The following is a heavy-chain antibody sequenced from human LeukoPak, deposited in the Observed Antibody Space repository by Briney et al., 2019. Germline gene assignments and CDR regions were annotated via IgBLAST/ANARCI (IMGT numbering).Heavy chain of an antibody. V-gene: IGHV4-30-4*01. CDR1: GGSISSGDYY. D-gene: IGHD3-22*01. J-gene: IGHJ4*02. Sequence: SETLSLTCTVSGGSISSGDYYWSWIRQPPGKGLEWIGYIYYSGSTYYNPSLKSRVTISVDTSKNQFPLKLSSVTAADTAVYYCARYNYYDSSGYHYWGQGTLVTVSS. CDR3: ARYNYYDSSGYHY. CDR2: IYYSGST.